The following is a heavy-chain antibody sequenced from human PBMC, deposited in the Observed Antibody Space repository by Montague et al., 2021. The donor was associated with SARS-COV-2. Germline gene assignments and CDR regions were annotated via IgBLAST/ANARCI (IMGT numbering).Heavy chain of an antibody. J-gene: IGHJ4*02. V-gene: IGHV2-70*11. Sequence: PALVKPTQTLTLTCTFSGFSLSTGGMCVSWIRQPPGKALEWLARIDWDDDKYYSTSLKTRLTISKDTSKNQVVLTMTNMDPVDTATYYCARMTVAGIPFDYGGQGTLVTVSS. CDR3: ARMTVAGIPFDY. CDR1: GFSLSTGGMC. CDR2: IDWDDDK. D-gene: IGHD6-19*01.